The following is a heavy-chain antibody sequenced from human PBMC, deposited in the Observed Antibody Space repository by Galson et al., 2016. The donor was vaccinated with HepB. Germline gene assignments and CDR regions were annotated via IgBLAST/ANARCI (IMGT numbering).Heavy chain of an antibody. J-gene: IGHJ4*02. CDR3: AKGLYKWRKMIFGVGI. CDR2: TSYDGSNK. CDR1: GFTFSNYG. V-gene: IGHV3-30*18. Sequence: LRLSCAASGFTFSNYGMHWVRQAPGKGLEWVAVTSYDGSNKYYADSVKGRFTISRDNSKNTLYLQMNSLRAEDTAVYYCAKGLYKWRKMIFGVGIWGQGALVTVSS. D-gene: IGHD3-3*01.